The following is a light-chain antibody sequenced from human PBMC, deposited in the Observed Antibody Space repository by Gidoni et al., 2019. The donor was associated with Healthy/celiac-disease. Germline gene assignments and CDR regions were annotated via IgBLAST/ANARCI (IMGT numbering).Light chain of an antibody. CDR1: SSNIGAGYD. J-gene: IGLJ2*01. CDR3: QSYDSSLVVV. V-gene: IGLV1-40*01. CDR2: GNS. Sequence: SVLTPPPSVSGAPGQRVTISCTGRSSNIGAGYDVHWYQQLPGTAPKLLISGNSNRPSGVPDRVSGSKSGTSASLAITGLQAEDEADYYCQSYDSSLVVVFGGGTKRTVL.